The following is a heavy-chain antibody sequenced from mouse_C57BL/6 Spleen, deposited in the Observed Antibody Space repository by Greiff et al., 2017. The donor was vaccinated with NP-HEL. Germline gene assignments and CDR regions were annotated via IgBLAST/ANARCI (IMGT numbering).Heavy chain of an antibody. V-gene: IGHV1-18*01. D-gene: IGHD1-1*01. J-gene: IGHJ1*03. Sequence: EVQLQQSGPELVKPGASVKIPCKASGYTFTDYNMDWVKQSHGKSLEWIGDINPNNGGTIYNQKFKGKATLTVDKSSSTAYMELRSLTSEDTAVYYCARRRGTVVNWYFDVWGTGTTVTVSS. CDR3: ARRRGTVVNWYFDV. CDR1: GYTFTDYN. CDR2: INPNNGGT.